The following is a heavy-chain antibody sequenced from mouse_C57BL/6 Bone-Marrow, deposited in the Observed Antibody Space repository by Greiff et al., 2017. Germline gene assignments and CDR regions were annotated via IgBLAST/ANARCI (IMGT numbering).Heavy chain of an antibody. V-gene: IGHV1-5*01. D-gene: IGHD2-5*01. Sequence: VHVKQSGTVLARPGASVKMSCKTSGYTFTSYWMHWVKRRPGQGLEWLGAIYPGNSDTSYNQKFKGKAKLTAVTSASPAYMELSSLTNEDSAVYYCTRGDYSNYYYWGQGTTLTVSS. CDR2: IYPGNSDT. J-gene: IGHJ2*01. CDR1: GYTFTSYW. CDR3: TRGDYSNYYY.